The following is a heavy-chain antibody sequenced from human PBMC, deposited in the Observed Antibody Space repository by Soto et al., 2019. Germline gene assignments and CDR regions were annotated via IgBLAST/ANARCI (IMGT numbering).Heavy chain of an antibody. CDR3: ARDSLPGTRTWADH. V-gene: IGHV3-66*01. CDR2: IYMRGST. D-gene: IGHD1-26*01. CDR1: GFTVSSKY. Sequence: EVQLVESGGGLVQPGESLRLSCAASGFTVSSKYMSWVRQAPGKGLEWVSIIYMRGSTFYADSVKGRFTISRDTSKNTLYLHMDHLTVQDTAMYYCARDSLPGTRTWADHWGQGTLVTVSS. J-gene: IGHJ4*02.